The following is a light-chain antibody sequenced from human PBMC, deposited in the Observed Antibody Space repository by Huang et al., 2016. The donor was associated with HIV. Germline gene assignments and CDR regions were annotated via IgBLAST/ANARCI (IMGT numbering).Light chain of an antibody. CDR2: GAS. CDR3: QQYNNWPPIT. V-gene: IGKV3-15*01. J-gene: IGKJ1*01. Sequence: EIAMTQSPATLSVSPGERATLSCRASETISNNLAWYQQKPGQAPRLLIYGASTRATGIAARFSGSGSGTDFTLTISSLQSEDFAVYYCQQYNNWPPITFGQGTKVEIK. CDR1: ETISNN.